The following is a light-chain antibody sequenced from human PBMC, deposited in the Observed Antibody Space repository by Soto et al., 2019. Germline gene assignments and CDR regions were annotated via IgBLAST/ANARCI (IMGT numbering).Light chain of an antibody. CDR1: QGINNH. CDR3: QQYNSYLLT. J-gene: IGKJ3*01. CDR2: AAS. V-gene: IGKV1-16*02. Sequence: DIQMTQSPSSLSASVGDRVTITCRASQGINNHLAWFQQKPGKAPKSLIYAASNLQSGVPSKFSGSGSGTDFSLTISSLQPEDFATYYCQQYNSYLLTFGPGTKVDIK.